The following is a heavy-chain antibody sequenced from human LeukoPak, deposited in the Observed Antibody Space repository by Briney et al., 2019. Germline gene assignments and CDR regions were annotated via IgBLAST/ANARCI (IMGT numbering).Heavy chain of an antibody. CDR1: GGSFSGYY. V-gene: IGHV4-34*01. CDR3: ARGKLHCSSTSCYLGWFDP. CDR2: INRSGST. Sequence: PSETLSLTCAVYGGSFSGYYWSWIRQPPGKGLEWIGEINRSGSTNYNPSLKSRVTISVDTSKNQFSLKLSSVTAADTAVYYCARGKLHCSSTSCYLGWFDPWGQGTLVTVSS. J-gene: IGHJ5*02. D-gene: IGHD2-2*01.